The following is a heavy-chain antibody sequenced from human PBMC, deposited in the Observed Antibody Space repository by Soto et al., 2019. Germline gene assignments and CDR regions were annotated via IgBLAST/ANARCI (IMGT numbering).Heavy chain of an antibody. D-gene: IGHD2-15*01. CDR3: VKDDGGNPSTEPH. J-gene: IGHJ4*02. Sequence: VKLQESGGGLVQPRGSLRLSCAASGIIIRNYPMSWVRQAPGKGLAWVSGISGSGDRTYYADSAKGRFTISKDFSKNSLSLQLDSLRVEDTAVYFCVKDDGGNPSTEPHWGQGTLVTVSS. CDR2: ISGSGDRT. V-gene: IGHV3-23*01. CDR1: GIIIRNYP.